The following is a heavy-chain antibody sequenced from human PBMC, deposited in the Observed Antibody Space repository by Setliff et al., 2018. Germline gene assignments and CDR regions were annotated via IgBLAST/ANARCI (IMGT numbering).Heavy chain of an antibody. CDR1: GFTFSDYY. D-gene: IGHD6-19*01. CDR2: ISSSGSLI. J-gene: IGHJ4*02. Sequence: GGSLRLSCATSGFTFSDYYMSWIRQTPGRGLEWVAYISSSGSLIYYPDSVKGRFTISRDNAKKSVDLQMNSLRAEDTAVYYCATKAVAGTGGQGTLVTVSS. CDR3: ATKAVAGT. V-gene: IGHV3-11*01.